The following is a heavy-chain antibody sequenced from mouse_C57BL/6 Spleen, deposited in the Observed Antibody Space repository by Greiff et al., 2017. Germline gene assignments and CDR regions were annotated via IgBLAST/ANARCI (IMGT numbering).Heavy chain of an antibody. CDR3: ARKGRDYYGLEGYFDV. CDR1: GFSLTGYG. J-gene: IGHJ1*03. D-gene: IGHD1-1*01. V-gene: IGHV2-2*01. Sequence: QVQLQQSGPGLVQPSQSLSITCTVSGFSLTGYGVHWVRQSPGKGLEWLGVIWSGGSTDYNAAFISRLSISKDNSKSQVFFKMNSLQADDTAIYYCARKGRDYYGLEGYFDVWGTGTTVTVSS. CDR2: IWSGGST.